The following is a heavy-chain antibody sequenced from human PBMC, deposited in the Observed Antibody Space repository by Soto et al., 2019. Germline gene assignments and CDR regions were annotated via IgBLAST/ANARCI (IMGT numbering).Heavy chain of an antibody. V-gene: IGHV3-74*01. CDR2: INSDGSTT. Sequence: GGSLRLSCAASGFTFSSYWIHWVRQAPGKGLAWVSRINSDGSTTNYADSAKGRFTISRDNAKNTLYLQMNSLRAEDTAVYYCARGVAGYYAMDVRGQGTKVTVSS. J-gene: IGHJ6*02. CDR3: ARGVAGYYAMDV. CDR1: GFTFSSYW. D-gene: IGHD2-15*01.